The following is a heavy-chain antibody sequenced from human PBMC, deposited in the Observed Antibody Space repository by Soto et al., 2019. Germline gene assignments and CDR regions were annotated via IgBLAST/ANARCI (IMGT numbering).Heavy chain of an antibody. CDR2: TYYRSKWYN. J-gene: IGHJ3*02. CDR1: GETAFSNSSA. CDR3: ARDPHHAAFDI. V-gene: IGHV6-1*01. Sequence: QTLSLPCAISGETAFSNSSACNSIRQSPSRGLEWLGRTYYRSKWYNDYAVSVKSRITINPDTSKNQFSLQLNSVTPEDTAVYYCARDPHHAAFDIWGQGTRATV.